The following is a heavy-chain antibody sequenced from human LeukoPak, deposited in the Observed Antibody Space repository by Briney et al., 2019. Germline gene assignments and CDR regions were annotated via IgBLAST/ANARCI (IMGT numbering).Heavy chain of an antibody. CDR1: GGSFSGYY. Sequence: SETLSLTCAVYGGSFSGYYWSWIRQPPGKGLEWIGEINHSGSTNYNPSLKSRVTISVDTSKNQFSLKLSSVTAADTAVYYCARVGHQYSYGYYLDYWGQGTLVTVSS. CDR3: ARVGHQYSYGYYLDY. J-gene: IGHJ4*02. V-gene: IGHV4-34*01. CDR2: INHSGST. D-gene: IGHD5-18*01.